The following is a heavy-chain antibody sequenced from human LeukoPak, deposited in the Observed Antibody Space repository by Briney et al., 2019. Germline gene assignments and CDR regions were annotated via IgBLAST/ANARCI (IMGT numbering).Heavy chain of an antibody. CDR3: AREYYGSGSLDY. Sequence: GGSLRLSCAASGFTFSSYWMHWVRQAPGKGLVWVSRINSDGSSTSYADSVKGRFTISRDNAKNTLYLQMNSLRAEDTAVYYRAREYYGSGSLDYWGQGTLVTVSS. CDR1: GFTFSSYW. CDR2: INSDGSST. D-gene: IGHD3-10*01. J-gene: IGHJ4*02. V-gene: IGHV3-74*01.